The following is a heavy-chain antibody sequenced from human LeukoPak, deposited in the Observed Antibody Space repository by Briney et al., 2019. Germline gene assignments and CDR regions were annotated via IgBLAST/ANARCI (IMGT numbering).Heavy chain of an antibody. Sequence: SVKVSCKASGYTFTSYGISWVRQAPGQGLEWMGGIIPIFGTANYAQKFQGRVTITTDESTSTAYMELSSLRSEDTAVYYCARDQPRDCSSTSCSPYYYYYYMYVWGKGTTVTVSS. J-gene: IGHJ6*03. D-gene: IGHD2-2*01. CDR1: GYTFTSYG. CDR3: ARDQPRDCSSTSCSPYYYYYYMYV. V-gene: IGHV1-69*05. CDR2: IIPIFGTA.